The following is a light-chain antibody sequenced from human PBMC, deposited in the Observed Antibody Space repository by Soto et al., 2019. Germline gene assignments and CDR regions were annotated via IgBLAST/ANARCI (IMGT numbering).Light chain of an antibody. CDR2: DAS. Sequence: DIQMTQSPSSLSASVGDRVTITCPASQDISNYLNWYQQKPGKAPKLLIYDASNLETGVPSRFSGSGSGTDFTFTISSLQPEDIGTYYCQQYDNLPVTFGQGTRLEIK. V-gene: IGKV1-33*01. CDR3: QQYDNLPVT. J-gene: IGKJ5*01. CDR1: QDISNY.